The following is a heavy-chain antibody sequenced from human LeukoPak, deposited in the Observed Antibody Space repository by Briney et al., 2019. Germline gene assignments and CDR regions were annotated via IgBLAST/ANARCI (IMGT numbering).Heavy chain of an antibody. CDR3: AELGITMIGGV. CDR2: ISSSSSTI. Sequence: GGSLRLSCAASGFTFSSYSMNWVRQAPGKGLEWVSHISSSSSTIYYADSVKGRFTISRDSAKNSLYLQMNSLRAEDTAVYYCAELGITMIGGVWGKGTTVTISS. J-gene: IGHJ6*04. D-gene: IGHD3-10*02. V-gene: IGHV3-48*04. CDR1: GFTFSSYS.